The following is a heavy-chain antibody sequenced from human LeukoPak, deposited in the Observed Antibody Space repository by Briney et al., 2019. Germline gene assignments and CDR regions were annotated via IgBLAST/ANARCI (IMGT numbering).Heavy chain of an antibody. Sequence: SQTLSLTCAVSGGSISSGGYSWSWIRQPPGKGLEGIGYIYHSGSTYYNPSLKSRVTISVDRSKNQFSLKLSSVTAADTAVYYCARVVSVVVPAAWGDYGMDVWGKGTTVTVSS. D-gene: IGHD2-2*01. J-gene: IGHJ6*04. V-gene: IGHV4-30-2*01. CDR2: IYHSGST. CDR3: ARVVSVVVPAAWGDYGMDV. CDR1: GGSISSGGYS.